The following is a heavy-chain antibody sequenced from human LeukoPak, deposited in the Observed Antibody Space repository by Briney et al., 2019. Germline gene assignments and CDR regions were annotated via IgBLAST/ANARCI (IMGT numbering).Heavy chain of an antibody. Sequence: SETLSLTCTVSGGSITSYYWHWIRQPPGKGLEWIGYIYYSGSTNYNPSLKSRVTISVDTSKNQFSLKLSSVTAADTAVYYCARATHYYDSSGYAHWGQGTLVTVSS. D-gene: IGHD3-22*01. J-gene: IGHJ4*02. CDR3: ARATHYYDSSGYAH. V-gene: IGHV4-59*01. CDR1: GGSITSYY. CDR2: IYYSGST.